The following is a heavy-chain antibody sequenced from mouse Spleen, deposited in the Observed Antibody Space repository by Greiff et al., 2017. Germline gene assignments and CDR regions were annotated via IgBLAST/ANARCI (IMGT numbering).Heavy chain of an antibody. V-gene: IGHV5-9-1*01. J-gene: IGHJ2*01. CDR1: GFTFSSYA. D-gene: IGHD1-1*01. Sequence: EGRLVESGGGLVKPGGSLKRSCAASGFTFSSYAMSWVRQTPEKRLEWVATISSGGSYTYYPDSVKGRFTISRDNAKNTLYLQMSSLRSEDTAMYYCARGLLLRFFDYWGQGTTLTVSS. CDR3: ARGLLLRFFDY. CDR2: ISSGGSYT.